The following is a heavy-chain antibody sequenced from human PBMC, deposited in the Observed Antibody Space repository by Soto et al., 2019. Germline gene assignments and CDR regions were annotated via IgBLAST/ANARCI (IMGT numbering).Heavy chain of an antibody. CDR2: ISSNGVGT. J-gene: IGHJ6*03. CDR1: GFTFSSYA. D-gene: IGHD6-6*01. V-gene: IGHV3-64*01. CDR3: ARRARPDFYYMDV. Sequence: GGSLRLSCVASGFTFSSYAMSWVRQAPGKGLEYVSGISSNGVGTYYANSVQGRFTISRDNSKNTVYLQMGSLRPEDMAVYYCARRARPDFYYMDVWGKGTTVTVSS.